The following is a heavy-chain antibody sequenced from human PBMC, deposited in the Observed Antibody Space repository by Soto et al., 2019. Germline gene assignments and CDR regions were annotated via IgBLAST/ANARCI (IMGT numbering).Heavy chain of an antibody. Sequence: KTSETLSLTCAVYGGSFSGYYWSWIRQPPGKGLEWIGEVNHSGSTNYNPSLKSRVTISVDTSKNQFSLKLSSVTAADTAVYYCARGRTLGFLAPEAAAGTSAIIDPWGQGTLVTVS. D-gene: IGHD6-13*01. J-gene: IGHJ5*02. CDR2: VNHSGST. CDR3: ARGRTLGFLAPEAAAGTSAIIDP. CDR1: GGSFSGYY. V-gene: IGHV4-34*01.